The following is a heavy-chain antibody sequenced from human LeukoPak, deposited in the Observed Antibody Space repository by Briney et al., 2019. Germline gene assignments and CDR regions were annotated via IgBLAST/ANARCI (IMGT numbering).Heavy chain of an antibody. CDR2: IYTSGST. CDR1: GGSISSYY. J-gene: IGHJ4*02. D-gene: IGHD3-22*01. CDR3: ARDGPYYYDSSGYYYDY. V-gene: IGHV4-4*07. Sequence: SETLSLTCTVSGGSISSYYWSWIRQPAGKGLEWIPRIYTSGSTNYNPSLKSRVTMSVDTSKNQFSLKLSSVTAADTAVYYCARDGPYYYDSSGYYYDYWGQGTLVTVSS.